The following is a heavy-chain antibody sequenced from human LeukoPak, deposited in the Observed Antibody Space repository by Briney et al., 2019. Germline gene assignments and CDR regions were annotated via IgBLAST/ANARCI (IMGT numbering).Heavy chain of an antibody. CDR1: GFTFSSYA. CDR2: ISYDGSNK. CDR3: AGSWFYRDYFEY. V-gene: IGHV3-30-3*01. J-gene: IGHJ4*02. Sequence: PGGSLRLSCAASGFTFSSYAMHWVRQAPGKGLEWVAVISYDGSNKYYADSVKGRFTISRDNSKNTLYLQMNSLRVEDTAVYYCAGSWFYRDYFEYWGQGTLVTVSS. D-gene: IGHD3-10*01.